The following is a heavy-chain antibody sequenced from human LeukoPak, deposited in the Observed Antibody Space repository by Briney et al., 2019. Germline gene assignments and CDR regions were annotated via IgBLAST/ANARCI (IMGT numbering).Heavy chain of an antibody. D-gene: IGHD3-16*02. CDR1: GFTFSSYG. Sequence: GGSLRLSCAASGFTFSSYGMSWVRQAPEKGLEWVSGISGSGGSTNYADSVKGRFTISRDNSKNTLYLQMNSLRAEDTAIYYCAKIDWGSYRFGYFDYWGQGILVTVSS. J-gene: IGHJ4*02. V-gene: IGHV3-23*01. CDR3: AKIDWGSYRFGYFDY. CDR2: ISGSGGST.